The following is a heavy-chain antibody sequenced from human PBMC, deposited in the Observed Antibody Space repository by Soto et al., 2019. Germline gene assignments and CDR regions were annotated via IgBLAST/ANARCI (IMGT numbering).Heavy chain of an antibody. CDR3: ARETEVMITFGGVTVRGAFDI. CDR2: IYYSGST. D-gene: IGHD3-16*02. J-gene: IGHJ3*02. Sequence: SETLSLTCTVSGGSISSYYWSWIRQPPGKGLEWIGYIYYSGSTNYNPSLKSRVTISVDTSKNQFSLKLSSVTAADTAVYYCARETEVMITFGGVTVRGAFDIWGQGTMVTVSS. CDR1: GGSISSYY. V-gene: IGHV4-59*01.